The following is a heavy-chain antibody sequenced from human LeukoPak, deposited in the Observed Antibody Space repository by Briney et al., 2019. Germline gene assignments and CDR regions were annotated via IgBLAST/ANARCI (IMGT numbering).Heavy chain of an antibody. CDR1: GFTFSSYW. J-gene: IGHJ6*02. CDR3: ARGYGMDV. Sequence: RGSLTLSCAASGFTFSSYWMSWVRPAPGKGLEWVANIKQDGSEKYYVDSVKGRFTISRDNAKNSLFLQMNSLRAEDTAVYYCARGYGMDVWGQGTTVTVSS. V-gene: IGHV3-7*01. CDR2: IKQDGSEK.